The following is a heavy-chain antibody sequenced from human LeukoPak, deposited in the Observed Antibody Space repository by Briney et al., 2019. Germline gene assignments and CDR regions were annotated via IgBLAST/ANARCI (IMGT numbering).Heavy chain of an antibody. CDR2: INPSGGST. CDR1: GYTFTSYY. CDR3: ARESTYYYDSSGYSAFDI. D-gene: IGHD3-22*01. J-gene: IGHJ3*02. V-gene: IGHV1-46*01. Sequence: ASVKVSCKASGYTFTSYYTHWVRQAPGQGLEWMGIINPSGGSTSYAQKFQGRVTMTRDTSTSTVYMELSSLRSEDTAVYYCARESTYYYDSSGYSAFDIWGQGTMVTVSS.